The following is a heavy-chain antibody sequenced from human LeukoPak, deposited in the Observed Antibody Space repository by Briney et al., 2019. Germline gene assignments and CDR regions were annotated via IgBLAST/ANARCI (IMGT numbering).Heavy chain of an antibody. V-gene: IGHV4-59*08. Sequence: SETLSLTCTVSGGSVSSDYWNWIRQPPGKGLEWIGYIHYTGNTNDNPSLKSRVTISMDASKNQFSLKLSSVTAADTALYYCARRSTYGFFDYWGQGTLVTVSS. D-gene: IGHD4-17*01. J-gene: IGHJ4*02. CDR1: GGSVSSDY. CDR2: IHYTGNT. CDR3: ARRSTYGFFDY.